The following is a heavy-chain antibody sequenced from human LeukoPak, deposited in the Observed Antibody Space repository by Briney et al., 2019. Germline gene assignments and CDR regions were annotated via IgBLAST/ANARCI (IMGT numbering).Heavy chain of an antibody. V-gene: IGHV1-24*01. CDR3: ATAVADWLSLSHYYFDY. D-gene: IGHD3/OR15-3a*01. CDR1: GYTLTELS. CDR2: FDPEDGET. Sequence: ASVKVSCKVSGYTLTELSMHWVRQAPGKGLEWMGGFDPEDGETIYAQKFQGRVTMNEDTPTDTAYMELSSLRSEDTAVYYCATAVADWLSLSHYYFDYWGQGTLVTVSS. J-gene: IGHJ4*02.